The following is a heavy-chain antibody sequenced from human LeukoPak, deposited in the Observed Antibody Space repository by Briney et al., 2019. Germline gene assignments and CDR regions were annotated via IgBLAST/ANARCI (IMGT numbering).Heavy chain of an antibody. D-gene: IGHD5-18*01. V-gene: IGHV4-4*02. CDR1: GGSISSSDW. CDR2: IYHSGST. CDR3: ARDLRREYSYGTFDY. Sequence: PSETLSLTCTVSGGSISSSDWWSWVRQPPGKGLEWIGEIYHSGSTNYNPSLKSRVTISVDKSKNQFSLKLSSVTAADTAVYYCARDLRREYSYGTFDYWGQGTLVTVSS. J-gene: IGHJ4*02.